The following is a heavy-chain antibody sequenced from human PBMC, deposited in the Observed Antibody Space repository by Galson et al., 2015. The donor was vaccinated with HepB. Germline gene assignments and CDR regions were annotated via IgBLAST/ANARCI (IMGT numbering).Heavy chain of an antibody. D-gene: IGHD2/OR15-2a*01. CDR3: AKGGGANLRQCSTTYCYLDAFDF. Sequence: SLRLSCAASGFTFSSYDMHWVRQVTGKGLEWVSGIGSAGDTYYPGSVKGRFTISRESTKNSLYLEMNSLRVGDTAMYYCAKGGGANLRQCSTTYCYLDAFDFWGPGTMVTVSS. CDR2: IGSAGDT. J-gene: IGHJ3*01. V-gene: IGHV3-13*01. CDR1: GFTFSSYD.